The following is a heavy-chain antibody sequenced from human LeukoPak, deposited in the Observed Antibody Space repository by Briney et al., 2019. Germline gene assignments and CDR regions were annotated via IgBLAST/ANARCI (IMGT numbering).Heavy chain of an antibody. CDR3: AQYYDFWSGYYTKAFDI. V-gene: IGHV1-69*01. CDR1: GGTFSSYA. CDR2: IIPIFGTA. J-gene: IGHJ3*02. D-gene: IGHD3-3*01. Sequence: SSVKVSCKASGGTFSSYAISWVRQAPGQGLEWMGGIIPIFGTANYAQKFQGRVTITADESTSTAYMELSSLRSEDTAVYYCAQYYDFWSGYYTKAFDIWGQGTMVTVSS.